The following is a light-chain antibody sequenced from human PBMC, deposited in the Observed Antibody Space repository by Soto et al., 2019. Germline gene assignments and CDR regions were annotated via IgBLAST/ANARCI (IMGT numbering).Light chain of an antibody. CDR1: ISNLGSNF. CDR3: AALDDSGSGVV. V-gene: IGLV1-47*01. J-gene: IGLJ3*02. Sequence: QSVLTQPPSASGTPGQRVTISCSGSISNLGSNFVFWYQQHPGAPPTLLIARNGQRPSAVPDRFSASTSGTAASPAISGLRAEDEADDHCAALDDSGSGVVFGGGTKLTVL. CDR2: RNG.